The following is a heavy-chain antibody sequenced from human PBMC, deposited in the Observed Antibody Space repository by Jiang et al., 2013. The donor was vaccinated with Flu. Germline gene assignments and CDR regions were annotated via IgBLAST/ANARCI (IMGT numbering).Heavy chain of an antibody. CDR3: AREGYSSSWYQDTGWFDP. Sequence: GLVKPSQTLSLTCTVSGGSISSGGYYWSWIRQHPGKGLEWIGYIYYSGSTYYNPSLKSRVTISVDTSKNQFSLKLSSVTAADTAVYYCAREGYSSSWYQDTGWFDPWGQGTLVTVSS. CDR1: GGSISSGGYY. D-gene: IGHD6-13*01. CDR2: IYYSGST. V-gene: IGHV4-31*03. J-gene: IGHJ5*02.